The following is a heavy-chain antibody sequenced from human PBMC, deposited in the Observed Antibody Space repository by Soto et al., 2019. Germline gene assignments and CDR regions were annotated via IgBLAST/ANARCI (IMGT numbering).Heavy chain of an antibody. CDR2: ISYDGSNK. CDR3: AKGVLGYCSGGSCLPAY. Sequence: QVQLVESGGGVVQPGRSLRLSCAASGFTFSSYGMHWVRQAPGKGLEWVAVISYDGSNKYYADSVKGRFTISRDNSKNSLYLQMNSVRAEDTAVYYCAKGVLGYCSGGSCLPAYWGQGTLVTVSS. V-gene: IGHV3-30*18. D-gene: IGHD2-15*01. CDR1: GFTFSSYG. J-gene: IGHJ1*01.